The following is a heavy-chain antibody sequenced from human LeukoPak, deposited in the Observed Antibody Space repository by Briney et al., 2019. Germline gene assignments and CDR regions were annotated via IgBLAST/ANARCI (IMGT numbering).Heavy chain of an antibody. J-gene: IGHJ3*02. V-gene: IGHV1-69*05. Sequence: GASVKVSCKASGGTFSSYAISWVRQAPGQGLEWMGRVIPTFGTANYAQKFQGRVTITTDESTSTAYMELSSLRSEDTAVYYCARDRQQQLGAFDIWGQGTMVTVSS. CDR3: ARDRQQQLGAFDI. CDR2: VIPTFGTA. D-gene: IGHD6-13*01. CDR1: GGTFSSYA.